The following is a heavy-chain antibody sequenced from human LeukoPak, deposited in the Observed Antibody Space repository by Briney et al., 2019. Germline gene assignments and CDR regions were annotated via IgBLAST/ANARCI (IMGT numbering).Heavy chain of an antibody. J-gene: IGHJ4*02. CDR1: GGSFSGYY. CDR2: INHSGST. D-gene: IGHD3-3*01. CDR3: ARGGGFWSGYYSHFDY. V-gene: IGHV4-34*01. Sequence: SETLSLTCAVYGGSFSGYYWSWIRQPPGKGLEWIGEINHSGSTNYNPSLKSRVTISVDTSKNQFSLKLSSVTAADTAVYYCARGGGFWSGYYSHFDYWGQGTLVTVSS.